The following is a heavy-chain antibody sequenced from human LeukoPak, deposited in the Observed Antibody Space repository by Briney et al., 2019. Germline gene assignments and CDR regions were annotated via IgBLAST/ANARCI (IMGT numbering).Heavy chain of an antibody. J-gene: IGHJ5*02. CDR3: SRESGPYCPIGH. CDR2: ISLRGRT. Sequence: PSETLSLTCGVSGGSITTTNFWSWVRQPPGWGLEWIGEISLRGRTQYNPSLKSRVNIAIDESKNHLYLGLASVTAADTAVYYCSRESGPYCPIGHWGQGTLVAVTS. CDR1: GGSITTTNF. D-gene: IGHD1-26*01. V-gene: IGHV4-4*02.